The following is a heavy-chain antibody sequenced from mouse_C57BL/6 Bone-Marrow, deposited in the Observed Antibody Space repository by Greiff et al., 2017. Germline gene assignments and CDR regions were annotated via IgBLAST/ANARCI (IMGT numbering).Heavy chain of an antibody. CDR1: GYTFTSYW. Sequence: VQLQQPGAELVKPGASVKMSCKASGYTFTSYWITWVKQRPGQGLEWIGDIYPGSGSTNYNEKFKSKATLTVDTSSSTAYMQLSSLTSEDSAVYYCARSSTTVVATDWYFDVWGTGTTVTVSS. CDR2: IYPGSGST. D-gene: IGHD1-1*01. CDR3: ARSSTTVVATDWYFDV. J-gene: IGHJ1*03. V-gene: IGHV1-55*01.